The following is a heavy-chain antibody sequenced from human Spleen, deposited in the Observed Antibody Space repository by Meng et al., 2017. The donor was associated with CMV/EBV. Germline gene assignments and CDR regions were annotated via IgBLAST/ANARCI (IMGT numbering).Heavy chain of an antibody. CDR3: AREWAVAYFDY. J-gene: IGHJ4*02. V-gene: IGHV3-66*01. Sequence: EGELVESGGGLVQPGGSLRLSCEASGFTVSSNYMSWVRQAPGKGLEWVSVIYSGGSTYYADSVKGRFTISRDNSKNTLYLQMNSLRAEDTAVYYCAREWAVAYFDYWGQGTLVTVFS. D-gene: IGHD6-19*01. CDR2: IYSGGST. CDR1: GFTVSSNY.